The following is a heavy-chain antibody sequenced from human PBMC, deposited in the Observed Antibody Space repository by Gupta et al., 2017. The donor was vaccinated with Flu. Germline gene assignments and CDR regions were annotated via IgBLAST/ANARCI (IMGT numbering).Heavy chain of an antibody. Sequence: RSSRYWWGWIRQPPGKGLEWIGSINYRGSTYYNPSLKSRATISADMSKNQFSLNLRSAAAADTAVYYCASEPGSGSTYFDYWGQGTLGIVSS. CDR1: RSSRYW. D-gene: IGHD3-22*01. V-gene: IGHV4-39*01. CDR3: ASEPGSGSTYFDY. J-gene: IGHJ4*02. CDR2: INYRGST.